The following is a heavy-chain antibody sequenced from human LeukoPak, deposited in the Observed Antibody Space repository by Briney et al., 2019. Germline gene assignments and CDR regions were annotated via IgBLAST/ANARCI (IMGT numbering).Heavy chain of an antibody. D-gene: IGHD2-21*01. CDR2: MNHSGST. V-gene: IGHV4-34*01. CDR3: ARTAGGVEDAFDI. CDR1: GGPFSGCY. J-gene: IGHJ3*02. Sequence: SDTLTLPCTLYGGPFSGCYWSWIRHPPGKGVEWIGEMNHSGSTNYNPSLKSRVTKSVDTSKNQFSLKLSSVTAADTAVYYCARTAGGVEDAFDIWGQGTMVTVSS.